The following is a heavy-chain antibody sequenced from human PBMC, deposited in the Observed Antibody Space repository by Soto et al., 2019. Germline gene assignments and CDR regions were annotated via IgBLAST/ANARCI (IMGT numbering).Heavy chain of an antibody. CDR3: ARVDGSGSYSKYYFDY. Sequence: SVKVSCKASGGTFSSYAISWARQAPGQGLEWMGGIIPIFGTANYAQKFQGRVTITADESTSTAYMELSSLRSEDTAVYYCARVDGSGSYSKYYFDYWGQGTLVTVSS. CDR2: IIPIFGTA. D-gene: IGHD3-10*01. V-gene: IGHV1-69*13. CDR1: GGTFSSYA. J-gene: IGHJ4*02.